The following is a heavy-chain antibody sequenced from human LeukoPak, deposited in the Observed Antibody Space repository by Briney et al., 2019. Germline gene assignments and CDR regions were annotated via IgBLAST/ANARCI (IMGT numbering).Heavy chain of an antibody. Sequence: GGSLRLSCAASGFTVSTNYMSWVRQAPGKGLEWVSVIFRDDTTYYADSVKGRFTISRDNSKNTLYLQMSSLRAEDTAVYYCARAAYDSGSYIVNHDYWGQGTLVTVSS. J-gene: IGHJ4*02. D-gene: IGHD3-22*01. CDR3: ARAAYDSGSYIVNHDY. V-gene: IGHV3-53*01. CDR1: GFTVSTNY. CDR2: IFRDDTT.